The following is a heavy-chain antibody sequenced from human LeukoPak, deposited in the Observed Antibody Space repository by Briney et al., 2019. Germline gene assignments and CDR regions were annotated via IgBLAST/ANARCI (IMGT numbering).Heavy chain of an antibody. CDR2: IYHSGST. D-gene: IGHD3-16*02. J-gene: IGHJ4*02. Sequence: SETLSLTCAVSGYSISSGYYWGWIRQPPGKGLEWIGSIYHSGSTYYNPSLKSRVTISVDTSKNQFSLKLSSVTAADTAVYYCARGPYYDYVWGSYRSPGFDYWGRGTLVTVSS. CDR1: GYSISSGYY. CDR3: ARGPYYDYVWGSYRSPGFDY. V-gene: IGHV4-38-2*01.